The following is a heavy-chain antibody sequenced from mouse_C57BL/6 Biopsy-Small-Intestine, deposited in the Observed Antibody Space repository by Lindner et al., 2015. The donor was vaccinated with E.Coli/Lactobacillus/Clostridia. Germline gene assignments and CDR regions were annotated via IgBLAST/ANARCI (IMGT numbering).Heavy chain of an antibody. V-gene: IGHV1-7*01. CDR1: GYTFTNYW. CDR3: ARDGTWYFDV. D-gene: IGHD2-1*01. CDR2: IIPSSDYT. Sequence: VQLQESGAELAKPGASVKLSCKASGYTFTNYWMHWVKQRPGQGLEWIGYIIPSSDYTKYNQKFKDTAALTADKSSSTAYMQLSSLTYEDSAVYYCARDGTWYFDVWGTGTTVTVSS. J-gene: IGHJ1*03.